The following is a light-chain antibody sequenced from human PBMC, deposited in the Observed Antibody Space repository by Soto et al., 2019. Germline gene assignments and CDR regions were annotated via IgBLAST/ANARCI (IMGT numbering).Light chain of an antibody. CDR3: QQLHDYPIT. J-gene: IGKJ5*01. Sequence: DIQMTQSPSSLSASVVDRVTITCLASQSISSYLNWYQQKPGKAPKLLIYAASSLQSGVPSRFSGRGSGTEFTLTISSLQPDDFATYYCQQLHDYPITFGQGTRLEIK. CDR1: QSISSY. V-gene: IGKV1-39*01. CDR2: AAS.